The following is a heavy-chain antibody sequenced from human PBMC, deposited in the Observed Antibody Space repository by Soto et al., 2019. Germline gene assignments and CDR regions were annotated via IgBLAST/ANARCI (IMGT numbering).Heavy chain of an antibody. J-gene: IGHJ3*02. CDR1: GGTFSSYA. Sequence: QVQLVQSGAEVKKPGSSVKVSCKASGGTFSSYAISWVRQAPGQGLEWMGGIIPIFGTANYAQKFQGRVTSTADESTSKAYMELSSLRSEDTAVYYCARCGQQLVYDAFDIWGQGTMVTVSS. D-gene: IGHD6-13*01. V-gene: IGHV1-69*12. CDR3: ARCGQQLVYDAFDI. CDR2: IIPIFGTA.